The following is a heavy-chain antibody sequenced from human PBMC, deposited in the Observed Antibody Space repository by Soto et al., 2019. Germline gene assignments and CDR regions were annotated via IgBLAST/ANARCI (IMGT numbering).Heavy chain of an antibody. D-gene: IGHD3-22*01. CDR3: ARESTTYYYDSSGYPPSNAFDI. CDR1: GGTFSSYA. CDR2: IIPIFGTA. V-gene: IGHV1-69*12. J-gene: IGHJ3*02. Sequence: QVQLVQSGAEVKKPGSSVKVSCKASGGTFSSYAISWVRQAPGQGLEWMGGIIPIFGTANYAQKFQGRVTITEDESTSTAYMELSSLRSEDTAVYYCARESTTYYYDSSGYPPSNAFDIWGQGTMVTVSS.